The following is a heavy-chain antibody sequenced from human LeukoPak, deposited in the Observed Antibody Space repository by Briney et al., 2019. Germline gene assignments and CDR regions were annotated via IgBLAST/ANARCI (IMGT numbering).Heavy chain of an antibody. CDR2: IRSKANSYAT. CDR1: GFTFSGSA. Sequence: GGSLRLSCAASGFTFSGSAMHWVRQASGKGLEWVGRIRSKANSYATAYAASVKGRFTISRDDSKNTAYLQMNSLKTEDTAVYYCTRTRRGGDPWYFDYWGQGTLVTVSS. CDR3: TRTRRGGDPWYFDY. V-gene: IGHV3-73*01. D-gene: IGHD2-21*02. J-gene: IGHJ4*02.